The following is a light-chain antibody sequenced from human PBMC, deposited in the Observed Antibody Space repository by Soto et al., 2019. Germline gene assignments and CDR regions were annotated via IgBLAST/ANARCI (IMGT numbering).Light chain of an antibody. Sequence: QSVLTQPPSASGSPGQSVTISCTGTSSDVGGYNFVSWYQQHPGKAPKLMIYEVYKRPSGVPNRFTGSKSGNTASLTVSGLQPEDEADYYCSSYAGSNSFVVFGGGTKLTVL. V-gene: IGLV2-8*01. CDR3: SSYAGSNSFVV. CDR2: EVY. J-gene: IGLJ2*01. CDR1: SSDVGGYNF.